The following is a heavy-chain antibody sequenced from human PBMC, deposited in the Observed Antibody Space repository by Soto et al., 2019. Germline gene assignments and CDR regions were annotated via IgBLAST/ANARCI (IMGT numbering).Heavy chain of an antibody. CDR3: NTDLPPGDYGDLDY. CDR2: IKSKTDGGTT. Sequence: EVQLVESGGGLVKPGGSLRLSCAASGFTFSNAWMSWVRQAPGKGLEWVGRIKSKTDGGTTDYTAPVKGRLTITRDDSKNTLYLQMNSLKTEYRAVYYCNTDLPPGDYGDLDYWGQGTLVTVSS. J-gene: IGHJ4*02. V-gene: IGHV3-15*01. CDR1: GFTFSNAW. D-gene: IGHD4-17*01.